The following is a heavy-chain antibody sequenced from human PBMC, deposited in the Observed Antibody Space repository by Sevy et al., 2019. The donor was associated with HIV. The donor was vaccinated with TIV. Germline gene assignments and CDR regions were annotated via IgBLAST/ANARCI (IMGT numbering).Heavy chain of an antibody. J-gene: IGHJ6*04. Sequence: SETLSLTCTVSGDSINSYYWSWIRQPAGKGLEWIGHIYTSGSTNYNPSLKSRVTMSVDTSKNQFSLNLSSVTAADTAVYYCARGVRYDFAKSLDVWGKGTTVTVSS. CDR1: GDSINSYY. CDR2: IYTSGST. D-gene: IGHD3-3*01. V-gene: IGHV4-4*07. CDR3: ARGVRYDFAKSLDV.